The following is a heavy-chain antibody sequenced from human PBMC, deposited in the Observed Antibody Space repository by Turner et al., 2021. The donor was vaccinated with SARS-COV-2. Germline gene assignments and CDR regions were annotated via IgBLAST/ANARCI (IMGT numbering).Heavy chain of an antibody. CDR2: MYYSGST. V-gene: IGHV4-39*01. D-gene: IGHD2-15*01. CDR3: ARRSSRLGNWYFDL. Sequence: QLQLQKSGPGLVKPSETLSLTCTVSGGSISSSSYYWGWIRQPPGKGLEWIGSMYYSGSTYYNPSLKSRVTISVDTSKNQFSLKLSSVTAADTAEYYCARRSSRLGNWYFDLWGRGTLVTVSS. CDR1: GGSISSSSYY. J-gene: IGHJ2*01.